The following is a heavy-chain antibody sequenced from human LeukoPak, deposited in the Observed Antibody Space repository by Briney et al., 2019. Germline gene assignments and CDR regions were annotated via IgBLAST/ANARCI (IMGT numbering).Heavy chain of an antibody. D-gene: IGHD3-10*01. CDR3: ARHYFRSGKFDY. V-gene: IGHV4-59*08. CDR1: GGSISSYY. CDR2: IYYSGST. J-gene: IGHJ4*02. Sequence: PSETLSLTCTVSGGSISSYYWSWIRQPPGKGLEWIGYIYYSGSTNYNPSLKSRVTISVDTSKNQFSLKLSSVTAADTAVYYCARHYFRSGKFDYWGQGTLVTVSS.